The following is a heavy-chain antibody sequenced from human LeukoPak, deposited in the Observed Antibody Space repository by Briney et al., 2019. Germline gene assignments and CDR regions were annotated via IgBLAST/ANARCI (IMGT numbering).Heavy chain of an antibody. CDR2: IGTITSTT. J-gene: IGHJ4*02. V-gene: IGHV3-48*03. CDR3: ATQNFDY. CDR1: GFTFGSYE. Sequence: GGSLRLSCAASGFTFGSYEMNWVRQAPGKGLEWVSYIGTITSTTYYADSVKGRFTLSRDNSKSTLSLQMNSLRADDTAVYYCATQNFDYWGQGTLVTVSS.